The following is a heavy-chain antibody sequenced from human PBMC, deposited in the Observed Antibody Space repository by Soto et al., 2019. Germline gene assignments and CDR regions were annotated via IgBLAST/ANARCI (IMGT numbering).Heavy chain of an antibody. CDR3: ARWGYSGYDEVPMATILDHT. V-gene: IGHV3-74*01. J-gene: IGHJ5*02. Sequence: EVQLVESGGGLVQPGGSLRLSCAASGFTFSSYWMHWVRQAPGKGLVWVSRINSDGSSTSYGDSVKGRFTISRDNAKNTLYLQMNSQRAEDTAVYYCARWGYSGYDEVPMATILDHTWGQGTLVTVSS. CDR1: GFTFSSYW. CDR2: INSDGSST. D-gene: IGHD5-12*01.